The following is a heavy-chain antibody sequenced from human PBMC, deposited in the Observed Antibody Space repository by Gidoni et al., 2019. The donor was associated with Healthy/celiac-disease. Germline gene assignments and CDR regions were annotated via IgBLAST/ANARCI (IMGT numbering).Heavy chain of an antibody. V-gene: IGHV3-21*01. Sequence: EVQLVESGGGLVKPGGSLRLSCAASGFTFSSYSMNWVRQAPGKGLEWVSSISSSSSYIYYADSVKGRFTISRDNAKNSLYLQMNSLRAEDTAVYYCARGRLREFSKWILYYGMDVWGQGTTVTVSS. CDR3: ARGRLREFSKWILYYGMDV. CDR1: GFTFSSYS. J-gene: IGHJ6*02. CDR2: ISSSSSYI. D-gene: IGHD5-18*01.